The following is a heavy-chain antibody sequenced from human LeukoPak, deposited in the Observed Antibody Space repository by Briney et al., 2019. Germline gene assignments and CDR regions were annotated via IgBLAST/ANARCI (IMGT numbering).Heavy chain of an antibody. CDR2: IYTSGST. J-gene: IGHJ5*02. Sequence: SETLSLTCTVSGGSISSYYWSWIRQPAGKGLEWIGRIYTSGSTNYNPSLKSRVTMSVDTSKNQFSLKLSSVTAADTAVYYCARDPIVGATLGLFDPWGQGTLVTVFS. CDR3: ARDPIVGATLGLFDP. D-gene: IGHD1-26*01. CDR1: GGSISSYY. V-gene: IGHV4-4*07.